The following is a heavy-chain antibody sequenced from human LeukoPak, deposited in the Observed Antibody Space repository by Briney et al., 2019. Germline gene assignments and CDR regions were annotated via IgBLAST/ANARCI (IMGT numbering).Heavy chain of an antibody. J-gene: IGHJ6*02. CDR2: ISAYNGNT. Sequence: ASVNVSCKASGYTFTSYGISWVRQAPGQGLEWMGWISAYNGNTNYAQKLQGRVTMTTDTSTSTAYMELRSLRSDDTAVYYCARIPPIVGVVVPAARYYYYGMDVWGQGTTVTVSS. V-gene: IGHV1-18*01. D-gene: IGHD2-2*01. CDR3: ARIPPIVGVVVPAARYYYYGMDV. CDR1: GYTFTSYG.